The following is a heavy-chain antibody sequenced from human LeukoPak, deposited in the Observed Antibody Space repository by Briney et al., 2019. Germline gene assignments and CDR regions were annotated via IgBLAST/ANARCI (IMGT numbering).Heavy chain of an antibody. D-gene: IGHD6-19*01. CDR1: GFAFRNYY. Sequence: GGSLRLSCAASGFAFRNYYMDWVRQAPGKGLEWVAYISNSGTIIYYAESVKGRFTISRDNAKNSLYLQMNSLRAEDTALYYCARDLAMAGRDLDYWGQGTLVTVSS. CDR3: ARDLAMAGRDLDY. J-gene: IGHJ4*02. V-gene: IGHV3-11*01. CDR2: ISNSGTII.